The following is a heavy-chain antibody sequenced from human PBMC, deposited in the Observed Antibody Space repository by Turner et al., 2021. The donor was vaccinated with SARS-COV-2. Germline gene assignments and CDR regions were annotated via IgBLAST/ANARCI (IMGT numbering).Heavy chain of an antibody. CDR1: GFTFSSYG. J-gene: IGHJ4*02. Sequence: QVQLVESGGGVVQPGRSLRLSCAASGFTFSSYGMHWVRQAPGKGLEWVAVIWYDGSNKYYADSVKGRFTISRDNSKNTLCLQMNSLRAEDTAVYYCARASQNGYSSSWYDPDIDYWGQGTLVTVSS. CDR2: IWYDGSNK. V-gene: IGHV3-33*01. CDR3: ARASQNGYSSSWYDPDIDY. D-gene: IGHD6-13*01.